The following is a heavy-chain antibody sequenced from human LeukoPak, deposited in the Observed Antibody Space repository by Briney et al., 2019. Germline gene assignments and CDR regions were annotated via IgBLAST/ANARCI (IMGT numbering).Heavy chain of an antibody. CDR2: IRSKAYGGTT. D-gene: IGHD3-3*01. CDR1: GFTFGDYA. V-gene: IGHV3-49*03. Sequence: PGRSLRLSCTASGFTFGDYAMSWFRQAPGKGLEWVGFIRSKAYGGTTEYAASVKGGFTISRDDSKSIAYLQMNSLKTEDTAVYYCTRDPGVTIFGVVPPPDYWGQGTLVTVSS. J-gene: IGHJ4*02. CDR3: TRDPGVTIFGVVPPPDY.